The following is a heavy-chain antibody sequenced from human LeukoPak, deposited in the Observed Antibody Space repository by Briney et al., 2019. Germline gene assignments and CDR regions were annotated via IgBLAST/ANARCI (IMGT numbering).Heavy chain of an antibody. D-gene: IGHD6-13*01. CDR1: GFTFSSYG. Sequence: GGSLRLSCAASGFTFSSYGMHWVRQAPGKGLEWVSSISSSSSYIYYSDSVKGRFTISRDNAKNSLYLQMNSLRAEDTAVYYCARDAEHQLGPPYWGQGTLVTVSS. V-gene: IGHV3-21*01. CDR2: ISSSSSYI. J-gene: IGHJ4*02. CDR3: ARDAEHQLGPPY.